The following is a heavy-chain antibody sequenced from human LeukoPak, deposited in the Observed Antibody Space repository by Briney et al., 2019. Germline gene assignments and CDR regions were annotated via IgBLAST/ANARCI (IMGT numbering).Heavy chain of an antibody. Sequence: GGSLRLSCAASGFTITSYTMHWVRQAPGKRLEYVSGFSRNGGITYYANSVKGRFTISRDNSRNTLYLQMGSLRAEDMAAYYCARGMYDFTSSLDYWGQGILVTVSS. J-gene: IGHJ4*02. CDR3: ARGMYDFTSSLDY. D-gene: IGHD2-2*01. CDR1: GFTITSYT. V-gene: IGHV3-64*01. CDR2: FSRNGGIT.